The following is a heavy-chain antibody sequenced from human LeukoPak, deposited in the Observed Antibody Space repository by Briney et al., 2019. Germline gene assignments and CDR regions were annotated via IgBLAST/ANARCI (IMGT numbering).Heavy chain of an antibody. CDR1: GFTFSSYE. J-gene: IGHJ4*02. CDR2: ISSSGSTI. Sequence: GGSLRLSCAASGFTFSSYEMNWVRQAPGKGLEWVSYISSSGSTIYYADSVKGRFTISRDNAKNSLYLQMNSLRAEDTAVYYCARDRGYSYGTPYYWGQGTLVTVSS. CDR3: ARDRGYSYGTPYY. D-gene: IGHD5-18*01. V-gene: IGHV3-48*03.